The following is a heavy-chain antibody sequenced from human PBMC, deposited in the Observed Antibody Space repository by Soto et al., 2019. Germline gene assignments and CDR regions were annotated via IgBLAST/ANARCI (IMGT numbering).Heavy chain of an antibody. CDR3: STGGYFFDY. J-gene: IGHJ4*02. Sequence: EERMVESGGGLVKPGGSLRLACVASGFTFSNAWMNWVRQPPGKGLEWVGRIKSKVDGGTTDYAAPVKGRFSISRDDSKNMVYLQMNSLRSEDTAVYYCSTGGYFFDYWGQGTLCTVSS. V-gene: IGHV3-15*07. CDR2: IKSKVDGGTT. CDR1: GFTFSNAW.